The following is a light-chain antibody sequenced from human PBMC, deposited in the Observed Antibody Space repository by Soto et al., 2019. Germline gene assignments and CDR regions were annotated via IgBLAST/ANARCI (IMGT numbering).Light chain of an antibody. Sequence: ETVMTQSPATLSASPGESATLSCRASQSVNSDLAWYQQIPGQAPRLFIYSASTGATGGPARFSGSGSGTEFTLTLSSLQSEDFAIYYCQQYNNWPLTFGGGTKVEI. CDR1: QSVNSD. CDR3: QQYNNWPLT. J-gene: IGKJ4*01. CDR2: SAS. V-gene: IGKV3-15*01.